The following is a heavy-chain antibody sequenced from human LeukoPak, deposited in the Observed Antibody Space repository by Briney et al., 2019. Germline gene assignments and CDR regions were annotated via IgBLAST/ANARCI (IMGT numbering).Heavy chain of an antibody. D-gene: IGHD5-12*01. CDR1: GFTFSRHW. Sequence: TGGSLRLSCAASGFTFSRHWMYWVRQAPGKGLEWVANIKEDGGVKYYVDSVKGRFTISRDNTKNALYLEMNSLRADDTALYFCARDSTWRLDYWGQGTLITVSS. CDR2: IKEDGGVK. CDR3: ARDSTWRLDY. V-gene: IGHV3-7*03. J-gene: IGHJ4*02.